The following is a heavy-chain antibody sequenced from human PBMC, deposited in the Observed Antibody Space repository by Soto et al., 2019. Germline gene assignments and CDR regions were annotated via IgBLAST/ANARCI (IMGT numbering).Heavy chain of an antibody. Sequence: PGGSLRLSCAASGFTFSSYSMNWVRQAPGKGLEWVSSISSSSSYIYYADSVKGRFTISRDNAKNSLYLQMNSLRAEDTAVYCCARGIAGYSSSWYRVYYYYGMDVWGQGTTVTVSS. CDR1: GFTFSSYS. D-gene: IGHD6-13*01. CDR3: ARGIAGYSSSWYRVYYYYGMDV. CDR2: ISSSSSYI. J-gene: IGHJ6*02. V-gene: IGHV3-21*01.